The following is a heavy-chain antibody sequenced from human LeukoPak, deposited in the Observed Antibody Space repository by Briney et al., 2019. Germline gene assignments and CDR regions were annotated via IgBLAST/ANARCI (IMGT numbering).Heavy chain of an antibody. CDR1: GGSFSGYY. CDR3: ASEYYCSGGSCPNNWFDP. D-gene: IGHD2-15*01. J-gene: IGHJ5*02. CDR2: INHSGST. V-gene: IGHV4-34*01. Sequence: SETLSLTCAVYGGSFSGYYWSWIRQPPGKGLEWIGEINHSGSTNYNPSLKSRVTISVDTSKNQFSLKLSSVTAADTAVYYCASEYYCSGGSCPNNWFDPWGQGTLVTVSS.